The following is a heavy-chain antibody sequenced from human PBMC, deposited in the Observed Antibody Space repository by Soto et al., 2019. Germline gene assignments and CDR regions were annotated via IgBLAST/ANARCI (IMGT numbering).Heavy chain of an antibody. Sequence: PGESLKISRKGSGYSFTSYWISWVRQMPGKGLEWIGRIDPSDSYTNYSTSFQGHVTISADKSISTAYLQWSSLKASDTAMYYYASTIFGVVIRDYYYGMDVWGQGTTVNVSS. J-gene: IGHJ6*02. D-gene: IGHD3-3*01. CDR3: ASTIFGVVIRDYYYGMDV. V-gene: IGHV5-10-1*01. CDR1: GYSFTSYW. CDR2: IDPSDSYT.